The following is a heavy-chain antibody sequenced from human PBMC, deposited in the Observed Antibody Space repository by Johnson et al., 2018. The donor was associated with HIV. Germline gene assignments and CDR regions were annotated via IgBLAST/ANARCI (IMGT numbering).Heavy chain of an antibody. CDR3: ASVPMIVVLDGAFDI. J-gene: IGHJ3*02. V-gene: IGHV3-66*01. CDR1: GFTVSSNY. CDR2: IYSGGST. D-gene: IGHD3-22*01. Sequence: VQLVESGGGLVQPGGSLRLSCAASGFTVSSNYMSWVRQAPGKGLEWVSVIYSGGSTYYADSVKGRFTISRDNSKNTLYLQINSLRAEDTAVYYCASVPMIVVLDGAFDIWGQGTMVTVSS.